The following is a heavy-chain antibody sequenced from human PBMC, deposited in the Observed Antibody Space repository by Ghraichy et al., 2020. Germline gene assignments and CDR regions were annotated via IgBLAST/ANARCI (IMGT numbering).Heavy chain of an antibody. Sequence: SQTLSLTCSVSGGSVSSSTYYWGWMRQPPGKGLEWVGTIYYSGSTYYNPSLKSRVTIFVDMSKNQFSLKLSSVTAADTAVYYCASGSYVSSAYYDYWGQGTLVTVSS. D-gene: IGHD3-22*01. V-gene: IGHV4-39*01. CDR1: GGSVSSSTYY. CDR3: ASGSYVSSAYYDY. J-gene: IGHJ4*02. CDR2: IYYSGST.